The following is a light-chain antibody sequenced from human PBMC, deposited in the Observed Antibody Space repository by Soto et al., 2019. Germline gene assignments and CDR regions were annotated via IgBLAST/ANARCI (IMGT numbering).Light chain of an antibody. CDR3: SSYTSSSTLI. V-gene: IGLV2-14*01. CDR2: DVT. J-gene: IGLJ2*01. Sequence: QSVLTQPASVSGSPGQSIAISCTGISSDFGGSNFVSWYQQHPGEAPKVMIYDVTNRPSGVSNRFSGSRSGNTASLTISGLQAEDEADYYCSSYTSSSTLIFGGGTKVTVL. CDR1: SSDFGGSNF.